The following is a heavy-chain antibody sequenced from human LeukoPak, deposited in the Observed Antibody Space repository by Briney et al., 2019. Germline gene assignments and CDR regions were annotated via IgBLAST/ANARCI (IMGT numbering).Heavy chain of an antibody. J-gene: IGHJ6*04. Sequence: GGSLRLSCAASGFTFSSYEMNWVRQAPGKGLEWVSYISSSGSTIYYADSVKGRFTISRDNAKNSLYLQINSLRAEDTAVYYCARDSRLEWDDILSGISDVWGKGITVTVSS. CDR3: ARDSRLEWDDILSGISDV. CDR1: GFTFSSYE. D-gene: IGHD3-9*01. CDR2: ISSSGSTI. V-gene: IGHV3-48*03.